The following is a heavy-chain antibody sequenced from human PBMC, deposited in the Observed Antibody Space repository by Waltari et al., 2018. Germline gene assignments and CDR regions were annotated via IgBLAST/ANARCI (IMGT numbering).Heavy chain of an antibody. Sequence: QVQLQESGPGLVKPSETLSLTCTVSGGSISSHYWSWIRQPPGKGLEWIGYIYYSGSTNYIPSLKSRVTISVDTSKNQFSLKLSSVTAADTAVYYCARIVGHLRLRGAFDIWGQGTMVTVSS. CDR2: IYYSGST. D-gene: IGHD2-15*01. CDR1: GGSISSHY. CDR3: ARIVGHLRLRGAFDI. J-gene: IGHJ3*02. V-gene: IGHV4-59*11.